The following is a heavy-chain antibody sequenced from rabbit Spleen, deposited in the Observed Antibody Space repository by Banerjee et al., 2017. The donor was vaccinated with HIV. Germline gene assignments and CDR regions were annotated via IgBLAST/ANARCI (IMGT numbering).Heavy chain of an antibody. D-gene: IGHD5-1*01. V-gene: IGHV1S45*01. CDR2: IDTNDGDT. CDR3: ARDSTGDGAYYSNL. CDR1: GFSFSSNW. J-gene: IGHJ4*01. Sequence: QQQLEESGGGLVKPGGSLTLTCTVSGFSFSSNWICWVRQAPGKGLEWIACIDTNDGDTDYANWPKGRFTISKTSSTTVTLQMTSLTAADTATYFCARDSTGDGAYYSNLWGQGTLVTVS.